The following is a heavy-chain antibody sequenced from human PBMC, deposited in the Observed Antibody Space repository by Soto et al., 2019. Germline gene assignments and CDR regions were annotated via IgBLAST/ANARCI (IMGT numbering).Heavy chain of an antibody. D-gene: IGHD2-2*01. V-gene: IGHV1-46*01. J-gene: IGHJ6*02. Sequence: ASVKVSCKASGYSVTSYYMHWVRQAPGQGLEWMGIINPNSGSTTYAQKSQGRVTMTRDTSTSTVYMELTSLTSGDTAVYYCARAGIAYCSSTTCYLYYYVMDVWGQGTTVTVSS. CDR2: INPNSGST. CDR3: ARAGIAYCSSTTCYLYYYVMDV. CDR1: GYSVTSYY.